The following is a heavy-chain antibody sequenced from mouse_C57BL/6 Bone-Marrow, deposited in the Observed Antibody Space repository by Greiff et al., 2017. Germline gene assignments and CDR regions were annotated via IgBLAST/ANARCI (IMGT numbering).Heavy chain of an antibody. CDR3: ATRGGWAIYYDYDAFAY. D-gene: IGHD2-4*01. V-gene: IGHV1-80*01. Sequence: QVQLQQSGAELVKPGASVKISCKASGYAFSSYWMNWVKQRPGKGLEWIGQIYPGDGDTNYNGKFKGKATLTADKSSSTAYMQLSSLTSEDSAVYFCATRGGWAIYYDYDAFAYWGQGTLVTVSA. J-gene: IGHJ3*01. CDR2: IYPGDGDT. CDR1: GYAFSSYW.